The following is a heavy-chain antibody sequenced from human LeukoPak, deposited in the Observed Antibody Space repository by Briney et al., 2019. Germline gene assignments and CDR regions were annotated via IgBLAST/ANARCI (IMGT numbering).Heavy chain of an antibody. CDR2: IYTSVST. V-gene: IGHV4-61*02. J-gene: IGHJ4*02. CDR1: GGSISSGSYY. D-gene: IGHD6-13*01. Sequence: SETLSLTCTVSGGSISSGSYYWSWIRQPAGKGLEWIGRIYTSVSTNYNPSLKSRVTISVDTSKNQFSLKLSSVTAADTAVYYCARGESVFGCSSSWYRVGSFDYWGQGTLVTVSS. CDR3: ARGESVFGCSSSWYRVGSFDY.